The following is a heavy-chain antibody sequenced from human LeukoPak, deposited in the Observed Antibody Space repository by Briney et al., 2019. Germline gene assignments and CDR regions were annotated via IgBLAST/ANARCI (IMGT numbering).Heavy chain of an antibody. Sequence: SETLSLTCSVSGGSISSSAYYWGWIRQPPGKGLEWIGTIYYSGSTYCNPSLKSRVTISVDTSKNQFSLRLSSVAAADTAMYFCVRQAREGPLPRYFDYWGQGTLVTVPS. CDR1: GGSISSSAYY. CDR2: IYYSGST. V-gene: IGHV4-39*01. J-gene: IGHJ4*02. D-gene: IGHD1-26*01. CDR3: VRQAREGPLPRYFDY.